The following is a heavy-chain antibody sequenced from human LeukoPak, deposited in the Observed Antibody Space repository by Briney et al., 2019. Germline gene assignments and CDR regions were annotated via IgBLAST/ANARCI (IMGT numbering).Heavy chain of an antibody. V-gene: IGHV3-30-3*01. CDR3: ARGPRDGESEFFDY. J-gene: IGHJ4*02. D-gene: IGHD3-10*01. Sequence: GGSLRLSCAASGFTFSSYAMHWVRQAPGKGLEWVAVISYDGSNKYYADSVKGRLTISRDNSKNTLYLQMNSLRAEDTAVYYCARGPRDGESEFFDYWGQGTLVTVSS. CDR2: ISYDGSNK. CDR1: GFTFSSYA.